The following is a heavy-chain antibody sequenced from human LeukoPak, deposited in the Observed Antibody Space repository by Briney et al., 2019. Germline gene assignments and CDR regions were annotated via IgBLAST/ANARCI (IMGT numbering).Heavy chain of an antibody. J-gene: IGHJ4*02. V-gene: IGHV3-7*01. Sequence: PSETLSLTCSVSGGSISSQSYYWSWVRQAPGKGLEWVANINQDGSEKNYVDSVKGRFTISRDNTKNSLYLQMNSLRVEDTAVYYCGRSHCGGESCWGQGTLVTVSS. CDR2: INQDGSEK. CDR1: GGSISSQSYY. CDR3: GRSHCGGESC. D-gene: IGHD2-21*01.